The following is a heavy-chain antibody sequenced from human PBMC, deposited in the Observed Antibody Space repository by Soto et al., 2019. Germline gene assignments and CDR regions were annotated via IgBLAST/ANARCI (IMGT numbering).Heavy chain of an antibody. V-gene: IGHV1-2*04. CDR3: ARAPITMIVVPSYDGMDV. CDR2: INPNSRGT. CDR1: GYTFTGYY. Sequence: ASVQVSCKASGYTFTGYYMHWVRQAPGQGLAWMGWINPNSRGTNYAQKHQGWVTMTRDTSISRAYMELSRLRADDTAVYYCARAPITMIVVPSYDGMDVWGQGARVTV. D-gene: IGHD3-22*01. J-gene: IGHJ6*02.